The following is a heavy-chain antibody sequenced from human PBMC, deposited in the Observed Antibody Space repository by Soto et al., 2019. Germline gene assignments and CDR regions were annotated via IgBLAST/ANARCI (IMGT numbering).Heavy chain of an antibody. CDR3: ARRASR. J-gene: IGHJ3*01. CDR1: GFTFSSSD. D-gene: IGHD1-26*01. CDR2: IHPSAQHI. Sequence: EVQLVESGGGLVQPGGSLRLSCAVSGFTFSSSDMYWVRQAPGKGLEWISYIHPSAQHIFYAASVKGRFTISRDNANNSLLLQMNRLSAEDTSVYDCARRASRWGHGTMVTVSS. V-gene: IGHV3-48*03.